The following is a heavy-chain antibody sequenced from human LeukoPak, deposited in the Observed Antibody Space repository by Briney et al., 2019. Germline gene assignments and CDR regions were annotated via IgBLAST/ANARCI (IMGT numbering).Heavy chain of an antibody. Sequence: PGGSLRLSCAASGFTFSSYAMHWVRQAPGKGLGWVAVISYDGSNKYYADSVKGRFTISRDNSKNTLYLQMNSLRAEDTAVYYCAPRAGIAVAGDAFDIWGQGTMVTVSS. CDR3: APRAGIAVAGDAFDI. J-gene: IGHJ3*02. CDR1: GFTFSSYA. D-gene: IGHD6-19*01. V-gene: IGHV3-30-3*01. CDR2: ISYDGSNK.